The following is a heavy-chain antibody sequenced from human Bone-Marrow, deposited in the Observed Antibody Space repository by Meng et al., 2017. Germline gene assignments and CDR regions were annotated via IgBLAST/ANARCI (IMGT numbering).Heavy chain of an antibody. J-gene: IGHJ5*02. V-gene: IGHV3-23*01. Sequence: GTLKISCAASGFTFSSYVMNWVRLAPGKGLECVSSISGSGDNTYYTDSVKGRFTISRDNSKNTLFLQMNSLRAEDTAVYFCARALGISMIGQFGRWGQGTLVTVSS. CDR1: GFTFSSYV. D-gene: IGHD3-22*01. CDR3: ARALGISMIGQFGR. CDR2: ISGSGDNT.